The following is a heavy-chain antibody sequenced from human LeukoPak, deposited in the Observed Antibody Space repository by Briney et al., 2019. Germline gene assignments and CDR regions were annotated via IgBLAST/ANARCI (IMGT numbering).Heavy chain of an antibody. CDR1: GFTFSNSW. V-gene: IGHV3-74*01. D-gene: IGHD2/OR15-2a*01. CDR3: ARIPYTTGSSF. Sequence: GGSLRLSCAASGFTFSNSWMHWVRQSSGKGLVWVSRINGDGSTTTYADSVKGRFTISRDNAKNTLYLQMNGLRAEDTAVYYCARIPYTTGSSFWGQGTLVTVSS. J-gene: IGHJ4*02. CDR2: INGDGSTT.